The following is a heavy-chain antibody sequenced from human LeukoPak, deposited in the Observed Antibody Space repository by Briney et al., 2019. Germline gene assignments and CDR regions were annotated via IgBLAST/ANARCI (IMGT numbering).Heavy chain of an antibody. D-gene: IGHD2-2*01. CDR2: ISGSGGST. V-gene: IGHV3-23*01. Sequence: GRSLRLSCAASGFAFDDYAMHWVRQAPGKGLEWVSAISGSGGSTYYADSVKGRFTISRDNSKNTLYLQMNSLRAEDTAVYYCAKAPNQPLMAPWGQGTLVTVSS. CDR3: AKAPNQPLMAP. CDR1: GFAFDDYA. J-gene: IGHJ5*02.